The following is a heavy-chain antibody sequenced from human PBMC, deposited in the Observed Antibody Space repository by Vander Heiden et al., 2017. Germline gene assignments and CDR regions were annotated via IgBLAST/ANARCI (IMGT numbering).Heavy chain of an antibody. CDR2: ISWNSGSI. CDR1: GFTFDDYA. CDR3: AKDLGVVIMGPLDY. D-gene: IGHD3-3*01. V-gene: IGHV3-9*01. Sequence: DVQLVESGGGLVQPGRSLRLSCAASGFTFDDYAMHWVRQAPGKGLEWVSGISWNSGSIGYADSVKGRFTISRDNAKNSLYLQMNSLRAEDTALYYCAKDLGVVIMGPLDYWGQGTLVTVSS. J-gene: IGHJ4*02.